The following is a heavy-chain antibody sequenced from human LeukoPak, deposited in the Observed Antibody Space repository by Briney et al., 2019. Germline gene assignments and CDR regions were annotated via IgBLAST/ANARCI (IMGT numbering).Heavy chain of an antibody. V-gene: IGHV3-66*01. J-gene: IGHJ3*02. CDR2: IYSGGST. CDR1: GFTVSSKY. CDR3: ARTGANGAFDI. D-gene: IGHD2-8*01. Sequence: GGSLRLSCAASGFTVSSKYMSWVRQAPGKGLEWVSVIYSGGSTYYADSVKGRFTISRDNSKNTLYLQMNSLRVEDTAVYYCARTGANGAFDIWGQGTMVTVSS.